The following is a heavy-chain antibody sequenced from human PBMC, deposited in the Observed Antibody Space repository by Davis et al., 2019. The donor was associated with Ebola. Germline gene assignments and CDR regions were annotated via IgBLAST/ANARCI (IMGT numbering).Heavy chain of an antibody. V-gene: IGHV3-23*01. CDR3: AKDLLDCTGGSCYHYSYYYGLDV. Sequence: GESLKISCAASGFTFTKYAMNWVRQAPGTGLEWVSAVSGSGGATFYADSVRGRFTVSRDNSKSTLYLQMDSLRDDDTAVYYCAKDLLDCTGGSCYHYSYYYGLDVWGQGTTVTVSS. CDR1: GFTFTKYA. D-gene: IGHD2-15*01. J-gene: IGHJ6*02. CDR2: VSGSGGAT.